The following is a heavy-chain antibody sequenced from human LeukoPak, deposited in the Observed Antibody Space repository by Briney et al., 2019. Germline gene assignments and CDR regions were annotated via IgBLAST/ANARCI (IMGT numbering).Heavy chain of an antibody. CDR3: ATVSGSFTSFDY. J-gene: IGHJ4*02. CDR1: GFTFSSYA. CDR2: ISGSGGST. V-gene: IGHV3-23*01. Sequence: GGSLRLSCAASGFTFSSYAMSWVRQAPGKGLEWVSAISGSGGSTYYADSVKGRFTISRDNSKNTLYLQMNSLRAGDTAVYYCATVSGSFTSFDYWGQGTLVTVSS. D-gene: IGHD1-26*01.